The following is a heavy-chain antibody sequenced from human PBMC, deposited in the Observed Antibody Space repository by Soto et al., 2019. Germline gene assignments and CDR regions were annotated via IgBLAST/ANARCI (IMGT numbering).Heavy chain of an antibody. CDR3: ATSPNVDTAMVRISPGVGFDY. CDR2: IYYSGST. V-gene: IGHV4-39*01. J-gene: IGHJ4*02. Sequence: QLQLQESGPGLVKPSETLSLTCTVSGGSISSSSYYWGWIRQPPGKGMEWIGSIYYSGSTYYNPSLKNRVTISADTSKNQFPLKLSAVTAADTAVYYCATSPNVDTAMVRISPGVGFDYWGQGTLVTVSS. D-gene: IGHD5-18*01. CDR1: GGSISSSSYY.